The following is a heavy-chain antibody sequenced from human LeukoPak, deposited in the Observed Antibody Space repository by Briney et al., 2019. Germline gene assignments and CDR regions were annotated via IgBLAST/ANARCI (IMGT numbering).Heavy chain of an antibody. V-gene: IGHV5-51*01. Sequence: GESLKISGKGSGYTFTSYWIGGLRQMPGKGLEWIGIIDPGDSDTRYSPSFQGQVTISADKSISTAYLQWSSLKASDNAMYYCARNSKSGHPPYYYMDVWGKGTTVTVSS. CDR1: GYTFTSYW. CDR2: IDPGDSDT. D-gene: IGHD3-3*01. J-gene: IGHJ6*03. CDR3: ARNSKSGHPPYYYMDV.